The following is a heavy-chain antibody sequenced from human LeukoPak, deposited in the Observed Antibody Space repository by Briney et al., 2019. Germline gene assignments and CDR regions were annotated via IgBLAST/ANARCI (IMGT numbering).Heavy chain of an antibody. CDR1: GGSISSYY. D-gene: IGHD3-16*01. Sequence: SETLSLTCTVSGGSISSYYWSWIRQPPGKRLERSGYIYYSGSTNYNPSLKSRVTISVDTSKNQFSLKLSSVTAADTAVYYCAREGTLGGYYYYYMDVWGKGTTVTVSS. V-gene: IGHV4-59*01. CDR2: IYYSGST. CDR3: AREGTLGGYYYYYMDV. J-gene: IGHJ6*03.